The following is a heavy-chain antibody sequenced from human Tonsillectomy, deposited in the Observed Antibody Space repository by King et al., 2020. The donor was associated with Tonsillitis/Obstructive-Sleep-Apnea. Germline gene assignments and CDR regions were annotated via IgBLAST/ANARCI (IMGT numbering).Heavy chain of an antibody. V-gene: IGHV4-39*01. CDR2: VYYSGDT. CDR1: GGSITSTTYY. D-gene: IGHD3-3*01. Sequence: QLQESGPGLVKPSETLSLTCTVSGGSITSTTYYWGWIRQPPGKGLEWIGTVYYSGDTYYNPSLKSRVTISVDTSNNQFSLKLSSVTAADTAVYYCARHARETIFGVVITYFDYWGQGTPVTVSS. CDR3: ARHARETIFGVVITYFDY. J-gene: IGHJ4*02.